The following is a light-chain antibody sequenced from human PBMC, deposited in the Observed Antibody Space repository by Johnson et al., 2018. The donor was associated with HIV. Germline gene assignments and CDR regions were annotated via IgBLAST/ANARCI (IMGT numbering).Light chain of an antibody. J-gene: IGLJ1*01. V-gene: IGLV1-51*01. CDR1: SSNIGNNY. Sequence: SVLTQPPSVSAAPGQKVTISCSGSSSNIGNNYVSWYQQLPGTAPKLLIYDNNKRPSGIPDRFSGSKSGTSATLGITGLQTGDEADYDCGTWDSSLSAYVFGTGIKVTVL. CDR3: GTWDSSLSAYV. CDR2: DNN.